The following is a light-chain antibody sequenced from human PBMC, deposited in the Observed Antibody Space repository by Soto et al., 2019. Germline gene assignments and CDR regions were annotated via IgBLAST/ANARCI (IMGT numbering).Light chain of an antibody. CDR1: QSISSW. V-gene: IGKV1-5*03. CDR3: QQYNSPVYT. J-gene: IGKJ2*01. Sequence: DIQMTQSPSTLSASVGDRVTITCRASQSISSWLAWYQQKPGKAPKLLIYKASSLESGVPSRFSGSGSGTEFTLTISSLQPDDFATYYCQQYNSPVYTFGQGTKLVIK. CDR2: KAS.